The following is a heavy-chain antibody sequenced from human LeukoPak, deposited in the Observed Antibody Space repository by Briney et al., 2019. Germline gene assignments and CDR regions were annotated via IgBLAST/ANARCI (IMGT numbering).Heavy chain of an antibody. Sequence: SVKVSCKASGFTFNRSAVQWVRQARGQRLEWIGWIVVGSGNTNYAQKFQERVTITRDMSTSTAYMELSSLRSEDTAVYYCAAGRDSSGYYDNFDYWGQGTLVTVSS. D-gene: IGHD3-22*01. CDR1: GFTFNRSA. J-gene: IGHJ4*02. CDR2: IVVGSGNT. V-gene: IGHV1-58*01. CDR3: AAGRDSSGYYDNFDY.